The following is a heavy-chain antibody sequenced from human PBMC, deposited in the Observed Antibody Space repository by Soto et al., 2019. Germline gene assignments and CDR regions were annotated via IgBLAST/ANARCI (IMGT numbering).Heavy chain of an antibody. CDR1: GGTFTNYA. J-gene: IGHJ6*02. Sequence: VQLVQSGAEVKKPGSSVKVSCKASGGTFTNYAFSWVRQAPGQGLEWLGGIIPIFGTADYAQKFQGSVTSTADEPTSTVHMALSSLRSDDTAGYYCGSWLKEGGIGGNYYYGMDVWGQGTTVTVSS. CDR3: GSWLKEGGIGGNYYYGMDV. V-gene: IGHV1-69*13. CDR2: IIPIFGTA. D-gene: IGHD1-1*01.